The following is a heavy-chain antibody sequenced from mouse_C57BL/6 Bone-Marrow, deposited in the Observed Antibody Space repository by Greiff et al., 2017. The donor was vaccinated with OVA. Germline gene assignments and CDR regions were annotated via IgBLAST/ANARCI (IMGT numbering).Heavy chain of an antibody. CDR2: SRNKANDYTT. CDR1: GFTFSDFY. CDR3: ARDAHYYGSSYDAMDY. D-gene: IGHD1-1*01. V-gene: IGHV7-1*01. J-gene: IGHJ4*01. Sequence: EVKLMESGGGLVQSGRSLRLSCATSGFTFSDFYMEWVRQAPGKGLEWIAASRNKANDYTTEYSASVKGRFIVSRDTSQSILYLQMNALRAEDTAIYYGARDAHYYGSSYDAMDYWGQGTSVTVSS.